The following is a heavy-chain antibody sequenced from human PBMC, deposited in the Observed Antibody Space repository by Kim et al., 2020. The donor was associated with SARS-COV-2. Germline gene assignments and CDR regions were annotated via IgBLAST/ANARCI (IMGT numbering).Heavy chain of an antibody. D-gene: IGHD3-9*01. CDR1: GGSVSSGSYY. Sequence: SETLSLTCTVSGGSVSSGSYYWSWIRQPPGKGLEWIGYIYYSGSTNYNPSLKSRVTISVDTSKNQFSLKLSSVTAADTAVYYCARGDFDWLLYYYYGMDVWGQGTTVTVSS. J-gene: IGHJ6*02. CDR3: ARGDFDWLLYYYYGMDV. CDR2: IYYSGST. V-gene: IGHV4-61*01.